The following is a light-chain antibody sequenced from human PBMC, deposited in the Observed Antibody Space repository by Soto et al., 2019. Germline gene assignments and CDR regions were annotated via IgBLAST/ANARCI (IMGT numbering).Light chain of an antibody. Sequence: QSVLPQPPSASGTPGQRGTISCSGSSSNIGSNTVNWYQQLPGTAPKLLIYSNNQRPSGVPDRFSGSKSGTSASLAISGLQSEDEADYYCAAWDDSLNAYVFGSGTKLTVL. CDR2: SNN. CDR1: SSNIGSNT. CDR3: AAWDDSLNAYV. V-gene: IGLV1-44*01. J-gene: IGLJ1*01.